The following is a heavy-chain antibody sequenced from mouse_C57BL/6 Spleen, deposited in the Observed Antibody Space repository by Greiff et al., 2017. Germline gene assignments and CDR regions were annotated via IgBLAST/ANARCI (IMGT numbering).Heavy chain of an antibody. Sequence: EVKLMESGGGLVKPGGSLKLSCAASGFTFSDYGMHWVRQAPEKGLEWVAYISSGSSTIYYADTVKGRFTISRDNAKNTLFLQMTSLRSEDTAMYYCAKGTVVPFDYWGQGTTLTVSS. D-gene: IGHD1-1*01. J-gene: IGHJ2*01. CDR1: GFTFSDYG. V-gene: IGHV5-17*01. CDR3: AKGTVVPFDY. CDR2: ISSGSSTI.